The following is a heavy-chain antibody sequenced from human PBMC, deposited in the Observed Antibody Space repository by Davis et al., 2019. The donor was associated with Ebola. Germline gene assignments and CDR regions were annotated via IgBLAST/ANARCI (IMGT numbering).Heavy chain of an antibody. Sequence: PGGSLRLSCAASGFTFSSYGMHWVRQAPGKGLEWVAVIWYDGSNKYYADSVKGRFTISRDNSKNTLYLQMNSLRAEDTAVYYCARTGGGQSWFDPWGQGTLVTVSS. V-gene: IGHV3-33*01. D-gene: IGHD3-10*01. CDR3: ARTGGGQSWFDP. CDR1: GFTFSSYG. CDR2: IWYDGSNK. J-gene: IGHJ5*02.